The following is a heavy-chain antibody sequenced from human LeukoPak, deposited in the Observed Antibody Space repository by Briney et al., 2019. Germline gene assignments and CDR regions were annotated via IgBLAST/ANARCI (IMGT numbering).Heavy chain of an antibody. CDR1: GGSISSSSYY. J-gene: IGHJ4*02. CDR3: ARFRGESVYDTDY. V-gene: IGHV4-39*01. D-gene: IGHD3-22*01. Sequence: SETLSLTCTVSGGSISSSSYYWGWIRQPPGKGLEWIGSIYYSGSTYYNPSLKSRVTISVDTSKNQFSLKLSSVTAADTAVYYCARFRGESVYDTDYWGQGTLVTVSS. CDR2: IYYSGST.